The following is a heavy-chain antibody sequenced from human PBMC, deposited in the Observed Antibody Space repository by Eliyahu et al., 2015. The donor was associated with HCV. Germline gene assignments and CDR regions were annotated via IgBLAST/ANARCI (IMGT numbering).Heavy chain of an antibody. V-gene: IGHV3-23*01. CDR3: AKDLPPEKGLITIFGVLDV. CDR1: GFTFSSYA. Sequence: EVQLLESGGGLVQPGGSLRLSCAASGFTFSSYAMSWVRQAPGKGLEWVSAISGIVGSTYYADSVKGRFTISRDNSKNTLYLQMNSLRAEDTAVYYCAKDLPPEKGLITIFGVLDVWGQGTTVTVSS. J-gene: IGHJ6*02. CDR2: ISGIVGST. D-gene: IGHD3-3*01.